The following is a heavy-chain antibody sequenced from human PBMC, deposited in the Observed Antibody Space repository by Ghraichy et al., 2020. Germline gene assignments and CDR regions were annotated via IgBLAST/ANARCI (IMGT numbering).Heavy chain of an antibody. J-gene: IGHJ6*02. CDR1: GFTFSSYA. D-gene: IGHD3-3*01. CDR3: AKDPTVTIYNYGMDV. CDR2: ISGSGGST. V-gene: IGHV3-23*01. Sequence: GGSLRLTCAASGFTFSSYAMSWVRQAPGKGLEWVSAISGSGGSTYYADSVKGRFTISRDNSKNTLYLQMNSLRAEDTAVYYCAKDPTVTIYNYGMDVWGQGTTVTVSS.